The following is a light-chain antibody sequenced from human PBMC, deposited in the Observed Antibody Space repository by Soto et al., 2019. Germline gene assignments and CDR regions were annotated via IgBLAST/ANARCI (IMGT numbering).Light chain of an antibody. CDR1: QGISSA. CDR2: DAS. Sequence: AIQLTQSPSSLSASVGDRVTITCRASQGISSALAWYQQKPGKAPKLLIYDASSLESGVPSRFSGSGSGTDFTLTISSLQPEDFATYYCQQFRTFGQGTRLEMK. J-gene: IGKJ5*01. V-gene: IGKV1-13*02. CDR3: QQFRT.